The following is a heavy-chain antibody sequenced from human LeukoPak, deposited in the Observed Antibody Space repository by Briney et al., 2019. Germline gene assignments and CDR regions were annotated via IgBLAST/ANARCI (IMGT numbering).Heavy chain of an antibody. Sequence: TGGSLRLSCAASGFTFSTYWMHWVRQAPGKGLVWVSRINSDGSTTSYVDSVKGRFTISRDNANSTLYLQMNSLRAEDTAVYYCVRDNPSVTSFKNSLDFWGQGTLVTVSS. CDR2: INSDGSTT. CDR3: VRDNPSVTSFKNSLDF. CDR1: GFTFSTYW. J-gene: IGHJ4*02. V-gene: IGHV3-74*01. D-gene: IGHD2-2*01.